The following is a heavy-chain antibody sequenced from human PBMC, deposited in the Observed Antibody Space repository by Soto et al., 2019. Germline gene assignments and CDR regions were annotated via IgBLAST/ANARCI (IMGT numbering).Heavy chain of an antibody. J-gene: IGHJ4*02. CDR3: AKDFTPDSRWDIDY. D-gene: IGHD1-26*01. CDR2: IIGAGAP. Sequence: EVQLLESGGGLVQPGGSLRLSCAASGFTFSIYAMNWVRQAPGKGLEWVAGIIGAGAPYYADPVKGRFTISRDNSKNTLYLQMNSLRDEDTALYFCAKDFTPDSRWDIDYCGQGTLVTVSS. V-gene: IGHV3-23*01. CDR1: GFTFSIYA.